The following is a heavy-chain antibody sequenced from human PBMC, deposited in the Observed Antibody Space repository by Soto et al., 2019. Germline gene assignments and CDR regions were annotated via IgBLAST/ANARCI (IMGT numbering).Heavy chain of an antibody. J-gene: IGHJ4*02. Sequence: PSETLSLTCAVSGASVSSTYWWSWVRQPPGKGPEWIGEINHRGSANYNPSLKSRVTISVDISKSQFSLRLTSVTAADTAVYYCARYNAASGTYYFDVWGQGALVTVSS. V-gene: IGHV4-4*02. CDR3: ARYNAASGTYYFDV. CDR2: INHRGSA. D-gene: IGHD6-13*01. CDR1: GASVSSTYW.